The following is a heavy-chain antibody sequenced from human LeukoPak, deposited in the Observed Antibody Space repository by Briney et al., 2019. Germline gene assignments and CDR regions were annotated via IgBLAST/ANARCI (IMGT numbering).Heavy chain of an antibody. D-gene: IGHD4-17*01. Sequence: PSETLSLTCTVSGGSISSSSYNWGWIRQPPGNGLEWIGSIYYSGSTYYNSSLKSRVTISVDTSKNQFSLKLSSVTAADTAVYYCARLRSTVTSLGFDIWGQGTMVTVSS. J-gene: IGHJ3*02. CDR2: IYYSGST. CDR1: GGSISSSSYN. V-gene: IGHV4-39*07. CDR3: ARLRSTVTSLGFDI.